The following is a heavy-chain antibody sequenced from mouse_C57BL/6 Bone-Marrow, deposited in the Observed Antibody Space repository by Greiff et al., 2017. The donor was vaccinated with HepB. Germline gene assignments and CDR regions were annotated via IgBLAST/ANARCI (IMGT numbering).Heavy chain of an antibody. Sequence: VHVKQSVAELVRPGASVKLSCTASGFNIKNTYMHWVKQRPEQGLEWIGRIDPANGNTKYAPKFQGKATITADTSSNTAYLQLSSLTSEDTAIYYCASIYYPTGRYFDYWGQGTTLTVSS. CDR2: IDPANGNT. J-gene: IGHJ2*01. CDR3: ASIYYPTGRYFDY. V-gene: IGHV14-3*01. CDR1: GFNIKNTY. D-gene: IGHD2-1*01.